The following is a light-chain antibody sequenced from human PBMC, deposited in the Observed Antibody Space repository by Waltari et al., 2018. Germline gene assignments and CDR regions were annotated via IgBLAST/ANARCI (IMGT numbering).Light chain of an antibody. V-gene: IGLV2-14*03. CDR2: DVD. CDR3: SSFRGDASWV. CDR1: SSDVGAYNY. J-gene: IGLJ3*02. Sequence: QSALTQPASVSGSPGQSIIISCTGTSSDVGAYNYVSWYQHRPGTAPQRMIHDVDKRPSGCSSRFSGSKSGNTASLTISGLQAEDEANYYCSSFRGDASWVFGGGTIVTVL.